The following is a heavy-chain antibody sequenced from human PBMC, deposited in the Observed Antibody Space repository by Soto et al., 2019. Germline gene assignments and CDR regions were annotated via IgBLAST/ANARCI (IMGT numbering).Heavy chain of an antibody. D-gene: IGHD3-3*01. Sequence: GGSLRLSCAASGFIFSDNLMNWIRQAPGKGLEWVAIISQDGSKVYYADSVRGRFTISRDNAKNSLYLHMNSLTAEDTAVYYCTRDIGYYTLDSWGQGTLVTVSS. V-gene: IGHV3-7*04. CDR3: TRDIGYYTLDS. CDR2: ISQDGSKV. CDR1: GFIFSDNL. J-gene: IGHJ4*02.